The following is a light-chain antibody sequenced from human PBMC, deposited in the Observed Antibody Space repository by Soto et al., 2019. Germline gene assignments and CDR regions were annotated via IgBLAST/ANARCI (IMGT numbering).Light chain of an antibody. V-gene: IGLV1-51*01. CDR3: GTWDTSLRTGWV. CDR1: SCNSGNHY. CDR2: DND. Sequence: QSVLTQPPSMSAAPGQTVTISCSGGSCNSGNHYVSWYQQVPGTAPKLLIYDNDKRPSGIPDRFSGSKSGTSATLAITGLQTGDEGDYYCGTWDTSLRTGWVSGGGTKLTVL. J-gene: IGLJ3*02.